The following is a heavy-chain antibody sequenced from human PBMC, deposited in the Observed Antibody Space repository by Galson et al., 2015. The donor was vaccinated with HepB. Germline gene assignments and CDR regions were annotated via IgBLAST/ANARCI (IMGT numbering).Heavy chain of an antibody. V-gene: IGHV1-18*01. Sequence: SVKVSCKASGYTFTSYGISWVRQAPGQGLEWMGWISAYNGNTNYAQKLQGRVTMTTDTSTSTAYRELRSLRSDDTAVYYCAITPSSSWSWYFDLWGRGTLDTVSS. CDR3: AITPSSSWSWYFDL. J-gene: IGHJ2*01. CDR2: ISAYNGNT. CDR1: GYTFTSYG. D-gene: IGHD6-13*01.